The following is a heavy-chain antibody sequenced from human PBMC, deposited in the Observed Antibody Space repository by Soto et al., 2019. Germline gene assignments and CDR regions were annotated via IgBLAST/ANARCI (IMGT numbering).Heavy chain of an antibody. J-gene: IGHJ5*02. V-gene: IGHV1-18*01. D-gene: IGHD6-6*01. CDR2: ISAYNGNT. CDR3: ARDFRSSSYNNWFDP. CDR1: GYIFTSYG. Sequence: GASVKVSCKASGYIFTSYGISWVRQAPGQGLEWMGWISAYNGNTNYAQKLQGRVTMTTDTSTSTACMELRSLRSDDTAVYYCARDFRSSSYNNWFDPWGQGTLVTVSS.